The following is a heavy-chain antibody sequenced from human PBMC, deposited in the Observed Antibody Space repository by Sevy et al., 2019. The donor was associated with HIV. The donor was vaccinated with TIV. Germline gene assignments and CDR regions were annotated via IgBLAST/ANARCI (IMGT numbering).Heavy chain of an antibody. Sequence: GGSLRLSCAASGFTFSSYAMHWVRQAPGKGLEWVAVISYDGSNKYYADSVKGRFTISRDNSKNTLYLEMNSLRTEDTAVYYCARDQGVVVIVAATLFEYWGQGTLVTVSS. D-gene: IGHD2-15*01. CDR3: ARDQGVVVIVAATLFEY. J-gene: IGHJ4*02. CDR1: GFTFSSYA. V-gene: IGHV3-30*04. CDR2: ISYDGSNK.